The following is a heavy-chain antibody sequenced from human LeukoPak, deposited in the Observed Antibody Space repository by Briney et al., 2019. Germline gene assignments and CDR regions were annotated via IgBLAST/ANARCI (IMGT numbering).Heavy chain of an antibody. CDR2: IVVGSGNT. V-gene: IGHV1-58*02. CDR3: TTVDDDLWFGGGPDY. CDR1: GFTFTSSA. J-gene: IGHJ4*02. D-gene: IGHD3-10*01. Sequence: SVKVSCKASGFTFTSSAMQWVRQARGQRLEWIGWIVVGSGNTNYAQKFQERVTITRDMSTSTAYMELSSLRSEDTAVYYCTTVDDDLWFGGGPDYWGQGTLVTVSS.